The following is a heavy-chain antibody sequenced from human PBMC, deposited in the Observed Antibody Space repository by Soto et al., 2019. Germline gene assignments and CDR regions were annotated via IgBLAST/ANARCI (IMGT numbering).Heavy chain of an antibody. J-gene: IGHJ6*02. V-gene: IGHV3-43D*03. D-gene: IGHD2-15*01. CDR2: ICWDSGST. CDR3: AKCNTSGEYYYGMHV. Sequence: GGSLRLSCVVSGVTFRDYAMHWVRQALGKGLEWLSLICWDSGSTFYAASGKGRFTITRDNSKNSLYLQMNSLRAEDTDLYYCAKCNTSGEYYYGMHVWGQG. CDR1: GVTFRDYA.